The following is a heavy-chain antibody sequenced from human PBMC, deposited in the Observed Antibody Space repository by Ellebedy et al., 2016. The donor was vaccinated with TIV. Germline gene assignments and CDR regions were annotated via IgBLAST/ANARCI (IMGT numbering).Heavy chain of an antibody. CDR3: ARDGKNYYGPGDWFDP. V-gene: IGHV4-4*07. Sequence: SETLSLXXTVSGVSISNYYWSWIRQPAGKGLEWIGRIDSRGTRYSPSLESRVTMSVDTSNNQLSLKLSSVTAADTAVYYCARDGKNYYGPGDWFDPWGQGTLVTVSS. CDR1: GVSISNYY. D-gene: IGHD3-10*01. J-gene: IGHJ5*02. CDR2: IDSRGT.